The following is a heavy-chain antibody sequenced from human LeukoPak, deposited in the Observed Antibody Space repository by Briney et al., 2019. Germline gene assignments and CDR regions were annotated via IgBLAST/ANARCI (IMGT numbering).Heavy chain of an antibody. V-gene: IGHV3-30*02. CDR1: GFTFSSYA. D-gene: IGHD1-26*01. J-gene: IGHJ4*02. CDR3: AKDGLIMRDLGYYFDS. Sequence: GGSLRLSCAASGFTFSSYAMHWVRRAPGKGLEWVAFIRYDGSNKYYADSVKGRFTISRDNSKNTLYLQMNSLRTEDTAAYFCAKDGLIMRDLGYYFDSWGQGTLVTVSS. CDR2: IRYDGSNK.